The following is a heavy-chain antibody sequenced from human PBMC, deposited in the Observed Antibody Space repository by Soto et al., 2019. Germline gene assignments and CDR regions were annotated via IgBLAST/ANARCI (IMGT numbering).Heavy chain of an antibody. CDR1: GGSLTSSSHY. CDR3: ARGGSYVGFDS. D-gene: IGHD1-26*01. Sequence: SETLSLTCTVSGGSLTSSSHYWSWLRQPPGKGLEWIGYIHYFGSTKYNTSLERRVVISVDTSKNQFSLKVPSVTAADTAIYFCARGGSYVGFDSWGQGARVTVS. V-gene: IGHV4-61*01. CDR2: IHYFGST. J-gene: IGHJ4*02.